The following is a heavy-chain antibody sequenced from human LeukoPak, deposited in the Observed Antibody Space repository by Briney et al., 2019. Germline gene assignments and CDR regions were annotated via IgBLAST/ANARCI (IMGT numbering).Heavy chain of an antibody. CDR3: ARHLGVRIVVVPAAMLRGFFDY. V-gene: IGHV4-4*02. CDR1: GGSISSSNW. Sequence: SGTLSLTCAVSGGSISSSNWWSWVRQPPGKGLEWIGEIYHSGSTNYNPSLKSRVTISVDTSKNQFSLKLSSVTAADTAVYYCARHLGVRIVVVPAAMLRGFFDYWGQGTLVTVSS. J-gene: IGHJ4*02. D-gene: IGHD2-2*01. CDR2: IYHSGST.